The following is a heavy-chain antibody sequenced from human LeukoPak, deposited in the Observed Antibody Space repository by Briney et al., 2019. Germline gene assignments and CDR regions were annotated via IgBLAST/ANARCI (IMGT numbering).Heavy chain of an antibody. CDR2: INTNTGNP. Sequence: GESLKISCKASGYNFITYAMNWVRQAPGQGLEWMGWINTNTGNPTYAQGFTGRFVFSLDTSVSTAYLQISSLKAEDTAVYYCARPTTGSRYSSSLYWGQGTLVTVSS. CDR3: ARPTTGSRYSSSLY. V-gene: IGHV7-4-1*02. CDR1: GYNFITYA. D-gene: IGHD6-6*01. J-gene: IGHJ4*02.